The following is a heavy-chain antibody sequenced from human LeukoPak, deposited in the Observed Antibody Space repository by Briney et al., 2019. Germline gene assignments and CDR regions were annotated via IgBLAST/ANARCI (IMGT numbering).Heavy chain of an antibody. J-gene: IGHJ4*02. CDR3: ASSRYSGSYDY. CDR2: INQDGSEK. D-gene: IGHD1-26*01. Sequence: GGSLRLSCAASGFTFSSYWMSWVRQAPGKGLEWVANINQDGSEKYYVDSVKGRFTISRDNDKNSLYVQMNSLRAEDTAVYYCASSRYSGSYDYWGQGTLVTVSS. CDR1: GFTFSSYW. V-gene: IGHV3-7*01.